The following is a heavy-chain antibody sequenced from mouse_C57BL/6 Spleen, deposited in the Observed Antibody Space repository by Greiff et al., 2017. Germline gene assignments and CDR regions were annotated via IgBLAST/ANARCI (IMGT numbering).Heavy chain of an antibody. V-gene: IGHV1-82*01. CDR1: GYAFSSPW. J-gene: IGHJ3*01. CDR3: ARRDYDYDGFAY. Sequence: VKLQESGPELVKPGASVKISCKASGYAFSSPWMNWVKQRPGKGLEWIGRIYPGDGDTNYNGKFKGKATLTADKSSSTAYMQLSSLTSEDSAVYFCARRDYDYDGFAYWGQGTLVTVSA. D-gene: IGHD2-4*01. CDR2: IYPGDGDT.